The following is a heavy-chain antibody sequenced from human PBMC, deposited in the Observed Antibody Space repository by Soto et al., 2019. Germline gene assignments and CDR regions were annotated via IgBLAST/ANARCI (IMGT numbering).Heavy chain of an antibody. CDR1: GGSVSSGSYY. CDR3: ARDGRNTIFGVVNYYGMDV. V-gene: IGHV4-61*01. D-gene: IGHD3-3*01. CDR2: IYYSGST. Sequence: QVQLQESGPGLVKPSETLSLTCTVSGGSVSSGSYYWSWIRQPPGKGLEWIGYIYYSGSTNYNPSLKIRVTISVDTSKNQFSLKLSSVTAADTAVYYCARDGRNTIFGVVNYYGMDVWGQGTTVTVSS. J-gene: IGHJ6*02.